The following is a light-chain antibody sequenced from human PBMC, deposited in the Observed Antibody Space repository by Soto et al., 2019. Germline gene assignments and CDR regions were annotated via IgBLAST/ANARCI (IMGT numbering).Light chain of an antibody. V-gene: IGKV3-11*01. Sequence: EIVLTQSPATLSLSPGERATLSCRASQSIGSYLAWYQQRPGQAPRLLIYDASNRATGIPARFSGSGSATDFTSTISSLDPEDFAVSYCQQCSNWPLTFGQETNLDI. J-gene: IGKJ2*01. CDR2: DAS. CDR3: QQCSNWPLT. CDR1: QSIGSY.